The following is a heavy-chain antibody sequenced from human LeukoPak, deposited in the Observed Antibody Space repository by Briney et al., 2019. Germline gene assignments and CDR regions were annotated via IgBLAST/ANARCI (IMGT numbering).Heavy chain of an antibody. Sequence: GGSLRLSCAASGFTFSSYDMHWVRQATGKGLEWVSAIGTAGDTYYPGSVKGRFTISSENAKNSLYLQMNSLRAEDTAVYYCARAIWLWDAFDIWGQGTMVTVSS. CDR3: ARAIWLWDAFDI. CDR1: GFTFSSYD. J-gene: IGHJ3*02. V-gene: IGHV3-13*01. CDR2: IGTAGDT. D-gene: IGHD6-19*01.